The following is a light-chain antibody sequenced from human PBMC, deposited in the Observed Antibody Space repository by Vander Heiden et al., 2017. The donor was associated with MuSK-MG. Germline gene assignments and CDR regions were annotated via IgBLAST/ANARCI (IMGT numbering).Light chain of an antibody. J-gene: IGLJ1*01. CDR3: ETWDSNHL. Sequence: QSLLTQPPSVSAAPGKKVTISCSGSSPSIGSNPVSWYQQLPGTAPKLLIYQDYRRPSGIPDRFSGSRSGTSATLDITGLQTGDEADYYCETWDSNHLFGPGTRVTVL. V-gene: IGLV1-51*02. CDR2: QDY. CDR1: SPSIGSNP.